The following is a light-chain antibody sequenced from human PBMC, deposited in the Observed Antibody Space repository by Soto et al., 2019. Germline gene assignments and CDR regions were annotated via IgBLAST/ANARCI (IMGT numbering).Light chain of an antibody. CDR2: VAS. V-gene: IGKV3-15*01. CDR3: QQYSNWWS. CDR1: QSINSN. Sequence: EIVMTQSPATLSVSPGERATLSCRASQSINSNLAWYQQKPGQAPRLLIYVASTRATGVPARFSGSGSGTEFTLTISSLQSEDFAVYYCQQYSNWWSFGQGTKVDIK. J-gene: IGKJ1*01.